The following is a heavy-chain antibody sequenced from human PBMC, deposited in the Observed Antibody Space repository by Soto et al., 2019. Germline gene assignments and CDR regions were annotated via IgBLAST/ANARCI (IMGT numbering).Heavy chain of an antibody. J-gene: IGHJ4*02. D-gene: IGHD2-21*02. V-gene: IGHV4-30-2*01. CDR1: GGSISSGGYS. Sequence: QLQLQESGSGLVKPSQTLSLTCAVSGGSISSGGYSWSWIRQPPGKGLEWIGYIYHSGSTYYNPSLKSRVTISVDRSKNQFSLKLSFVTAADTAVYYCARDGGNSNYFDYWGQGTLVTVSS. CDR2: IYHSGST. CDR3: ARDGGNSNYFDY.